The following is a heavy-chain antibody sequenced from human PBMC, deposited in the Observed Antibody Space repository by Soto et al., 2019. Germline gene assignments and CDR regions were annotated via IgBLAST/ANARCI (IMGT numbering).Heavy chain of an antibody. V-gene: IGHV3-21*01. D-gene: IGHD2-15*01. CDR3: ARDVGGIVDY. J-gene: IGHJ4*02. CDR2: ISSSSSYI. Sequence: EVQLVESGGGLVQPGGSLRLSCAASGFTFSSYSMNWVRQAPGKGLEWGSSISSSSSYIYYADSVKGRFTISRDNAKNSLYLQMNSLRAEDTAVYYCARDVGGIVDYWGQGTLVTVSS. CDR1: GFTFSSYS.